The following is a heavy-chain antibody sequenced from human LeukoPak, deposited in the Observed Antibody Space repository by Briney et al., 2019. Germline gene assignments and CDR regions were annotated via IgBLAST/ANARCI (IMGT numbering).Heavy chain of an antibody. Sequence: PGGSLRLSCAASGFTFNDYAMSWVRQAPGKGLEWVSSISSSSSYIYYADSVKGRFTISRDNAKNSLYLQMNSLRAEDTAVYYCATPWVWSSSSWGAFDIWGQGTMVTVSS. V-gene: IGHV3-21*01. CDR3: ATPWVWSSSSWGAFDI. CDR1: GFTFNDYA. J-gene: IGHJ3*02. D-gene: IGHD6-13*01. CDR2: ISSSSSYI.